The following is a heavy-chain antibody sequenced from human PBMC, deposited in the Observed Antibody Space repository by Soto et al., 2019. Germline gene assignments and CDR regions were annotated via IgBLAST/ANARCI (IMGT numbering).Heavy chain of an antibody. CDR1: GGSISSYY. Sequence: SETLSLTCTVSGGSISSYYWSWIRQPPGKGLEWIGYIYYSGSTNYNPSLKSRVTISVDTSKNQFSLKLSSVTAADTAVYYCARGEDNWNDHNHAFDIWGQGTMVTVSS. D-gene: IGHD1-20*01. CDR2: IYYSGST. V-gene: IGHV4-59*08. J-gene: IGHJ3*02. CDR3: ARGEDNWNDHNHAFDI.